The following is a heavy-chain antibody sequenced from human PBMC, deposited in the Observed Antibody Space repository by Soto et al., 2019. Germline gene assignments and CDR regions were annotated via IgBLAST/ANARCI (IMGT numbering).Heavy chain of an antibody. D-gene: IGHD3-22*01. J-gene: IGHJ4*02. CDR3: ARDLSITMIATFDY. CDR2: ISSSSSYI. Sequence: GALSLSCAASCFTFSSYSMNWGRQAPGKGLEWVSSISSSSSYIYYADSVKGRFTISRDNAKNSLYLQMNSLRAEDTAVYYCARDLSITMIATFDYWGQGTLVTVSS. CDR1: CFTFSSYS. V-gene: IGHV3-21*01.